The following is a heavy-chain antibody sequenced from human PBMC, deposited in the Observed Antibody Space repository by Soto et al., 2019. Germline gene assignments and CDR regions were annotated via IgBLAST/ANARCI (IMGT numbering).Heavy chain of an antibody. CDR1: GGSISSGNW. Sequence: QVQLQESGPGLVKPSGTLSLTCAVSGGSISSGNWWSWVRQPPGKGLEWIGEMYHSGSTNYNPSLKSRGTIAVDKSKTPFSLKRNSGTAADTAVYYGARVVLGSSWRFDHWGQGTLITVSS. J-gene: IGHJ4*02. V-gene: IGHV4-4*02. D-gene: IGHD6-13*01. CDR2: MYHSGST. CDR3: ARVVLGSSWRFDH.